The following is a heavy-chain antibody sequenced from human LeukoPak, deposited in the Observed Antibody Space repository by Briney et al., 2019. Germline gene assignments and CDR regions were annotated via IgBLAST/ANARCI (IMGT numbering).Heavy chain of an antibody. CDR1: GCTLTELS. J-gene: IGHJ2*01. CDR2: FDPEDGET. Sequence: GASVKVSCKVSGCTLTELSMHWVRQAPGKGLEWMGGFDPEDGETIYAQKFQGRVTMTEDTSTDTAYMELSSLRSEDTAVYYCVWVRFQLMRSIAPNRHWYFDLWGRGTLVTVSS. V-gene: IGHV1-24*01. CDR3: VWVRFQLMRSIAPNRHWYFDL. D-gene: IGHD6-13*01.